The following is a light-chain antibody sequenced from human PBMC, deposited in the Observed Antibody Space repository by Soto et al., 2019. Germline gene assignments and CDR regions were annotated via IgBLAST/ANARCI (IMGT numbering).Light chain of an antibody. CDR1: QSISSY. J-gene: IGKJ4*01. CDR2: AAS. Sequence: GGRVTITCRASQSISSYLNWYQQKTGKAPKLLIFAASSLQSGVPSRFSGSGSGTDFAFTISNLQPEDFATYFCKQSFSNPLTFGGGTKVDIK. CDR3: KQSFSNPLT. V-gene: IGKV1-39*01.